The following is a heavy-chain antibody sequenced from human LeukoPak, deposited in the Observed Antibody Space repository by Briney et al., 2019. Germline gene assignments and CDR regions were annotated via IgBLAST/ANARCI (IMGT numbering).Heavy chain of an antibody. CDR1: GFTFSSYA. CDR3: AKDHGPWFGEPTNWFDP. CDR2: ISGSGGST. V-gene: IGHV3-23*01. Sequence: GGSLRLSCAASGFTFSSYAMSGVRQAPGKGLEWVSAISGSGGSTYYADSVKGRFTISRDNSKNTLYLQMNSLRAEDTAVYYCAKDHGPWFGEPTNWFDPWGQGTLVTVSS. J-gene: IGHJ5*02. D-gene: IGHD3-10*01.